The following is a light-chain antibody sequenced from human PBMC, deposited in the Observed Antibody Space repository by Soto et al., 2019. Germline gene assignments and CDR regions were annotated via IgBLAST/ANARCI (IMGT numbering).Light chain of an antibody. CDR1: SSNIGNYY. V-gene: IGLV1-47*01. CDR3: AAWDDSMSGPV. J-gene: IGLJ7*01. Sequence: QSVLTQPPSASGTPGQTVTISCSGSSSNIGNYYVYWYQHLPGTAPKLLICRDDQRPSGVPDRFSASKSVTSASLAISGLRSEDEVDYYCAAWDDSMSGPVFGGGTQLTVL. CDR2: RDD.